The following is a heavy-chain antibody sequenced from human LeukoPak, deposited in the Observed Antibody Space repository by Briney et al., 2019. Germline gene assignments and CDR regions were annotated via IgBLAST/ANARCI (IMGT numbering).Heavy chain of an antibody. V-gene: IGHV4-39*01. CDR3: ARLSPAADYFDY. CDR1: GGSISSSSYY. Sequence: ASETLSLTCTVSGGSISSSSYYWGWIRQPPGKGLEWIGTIYYSGTTYYNPSLQSRVTISVDTSKNQFSLKLSSVTAADTAVYYCARLSPAADYFDYWGQGTLVTVSS. CDR2: IYYSGTT. J-gene: IGHJ4*02. D-gene: IGHD6-25*01.